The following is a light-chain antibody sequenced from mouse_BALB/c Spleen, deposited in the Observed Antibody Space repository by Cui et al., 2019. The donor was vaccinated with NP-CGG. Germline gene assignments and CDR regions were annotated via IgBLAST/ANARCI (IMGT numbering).Light chain of an antibody. Sequence: VVCQHSALTTSPGETVTLTCRSSIGTITTSNYANWVQEKPDHLFTGLIGGTNNRAPGVPARFSGSLIGDKAALTITGAQTEDEAIYFCALWYSNHWVFGGGTKLTVL. CDR1: IGTITTSNY. V-gene: IGLV1*01. CDR2: GTN. J-gene: IGLJ1*01. CDR3: ALWYSNHWV.